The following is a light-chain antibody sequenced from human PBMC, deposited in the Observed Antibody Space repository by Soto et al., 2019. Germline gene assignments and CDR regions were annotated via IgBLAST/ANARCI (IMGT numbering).Light chain of an antibody. J-gene: IGKJ5*01. CDR2: DAS. Sequence: EIVLTQSPATLSLSPGERATLSCRASQSVISYLAWYQQKPGQAPRLLIYDASNMATGIPARFSGSGSGTDFTLTISSLEPEDFAIYYCQQRFNWPPITFGQGTRLEIK. V-gene: IGKV3-11*01. CDR1: QSVISY. CDR3: QQRFNWPPIT.